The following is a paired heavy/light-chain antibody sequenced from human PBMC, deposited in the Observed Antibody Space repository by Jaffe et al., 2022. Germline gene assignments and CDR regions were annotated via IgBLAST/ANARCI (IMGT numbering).Heavy chain of an antibody. CDR1: GFTFSSYS. CDR3: ARGKYCSGGSCYGAPHYYMDV. D-gene: IGHD2-15*01. Sequence: EVQLVESGGGLVKPGGSLRLSCAASGFTFSSYSMNWVRQAPGKGLEWVSSISSSSSYIYYADSVKGRFTISRDNAKNSLYLQMNSLRAEDTAVYYCARGKYCSGGSCYGAPHYYMDVWGKGTTVTVSS. J-gene: IGHJ6*03. CDR2: ISSSSSYI. V-gene: IGHV3-21*01.
Light chain of an antibody. Sequence: DIVMTQSPDSLAVSLGERATINCKSSQSVLYSSNNKNYLAWYQQKPGQPPKLLIYWASTRESGVPDRFSGSGSGTDFTLTISSLQAEDVAVYYCQQYYSTPTFGQGTKVEIK. J-gene: IGKJ1*01. V-gene: IGKV4-1*01. CDR2: WAS. CDR3: QQYYSTPT. CDR1: QSVLYSSNNKNY.